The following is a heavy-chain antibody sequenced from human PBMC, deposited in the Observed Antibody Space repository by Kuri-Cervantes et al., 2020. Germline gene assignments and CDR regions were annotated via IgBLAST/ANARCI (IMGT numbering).Heavy chain of an antibody. CDR2: ISASGSST. Sequence: GESLKISCAASGFTFGSYTMSWVRQAPGKGLEWVSAISASGSSTYYADPVKGRFTISRDNSKNTLYLQMNSLRAEDTAVYYCARDRGTTDYYYMDVWGKGTTVTVSS. J-gene: IGHJ6*03. D-gene: IGHD1-7*01. CDR3: ARDRGTTDYYYMDV. V-gene: IGHV3-23*01. CDR1: GFTFGSYT.